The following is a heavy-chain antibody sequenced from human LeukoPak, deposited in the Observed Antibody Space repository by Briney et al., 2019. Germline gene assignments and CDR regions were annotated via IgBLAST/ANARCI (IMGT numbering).Heavy chain of an antibody. V-gene: IGHV4-59*08. D-gene: IGHD1-26*01. CDR3: ATVVGATGDDY. CDR1: GCSISSYY. J-gene: IGHJ4*02. CDR2: IYYSGST. Sequence: SETLSLTCTASGCSISSYYWSWIRQPPGKGLEWIDYIYYSGSTNYNPSLKSRVTISVDTSKNQFSLKLSSVTAVDTAVYYCATVVGATGDDYWGQGTLVTVSS.